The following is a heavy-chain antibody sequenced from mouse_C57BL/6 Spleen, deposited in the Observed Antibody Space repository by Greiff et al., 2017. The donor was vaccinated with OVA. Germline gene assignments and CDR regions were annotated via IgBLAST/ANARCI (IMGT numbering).Heavy chain of an antibody. CDR2: IYPGSGST. CDR1: GYTFTSYW. CDR3: ASFYGSSYDWYFEV. V-gene: IGHV1-55*01. J-gene: IGHJ1*03. D-gene: IGHD1-1*01. Sequence: QVQLQQPGAELVKPGASVKMSCKASGYTFTSYWITWVKQRPGQGLEWIGDIYPGSGSTNYNEKFKSKATLTVDTSSSTAYMQLSSLTSEDSAVYYCASFYGSSYDWYFEVWGTGTTVTVSS.